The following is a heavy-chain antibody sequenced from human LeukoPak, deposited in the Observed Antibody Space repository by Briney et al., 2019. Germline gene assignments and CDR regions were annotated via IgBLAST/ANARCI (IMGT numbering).Heavy chain of an antibody. D-gene: IGHD1-26*01. V-gene: IGHV4-30-4*01. CDR2: IYYSGTT. J-gene: IGHJ4*02. CDR3: ARDFRGGSGGLDY. CDR1: GGSINSGNYY. Sequence: SETLSLTCTVSGGSINSGNYYWSWIRQPPGKGLEWIGYIYYSGTTYYNPSLQSRVTISLDTSKNHFSLSLSSVTAADTAVYYCARDFRGGSGGLDYWGQGALVTVSS.